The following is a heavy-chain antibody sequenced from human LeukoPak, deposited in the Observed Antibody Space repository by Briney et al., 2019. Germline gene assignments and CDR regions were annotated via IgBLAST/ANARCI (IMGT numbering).Heavy chain of an antibody. CDR2: IYYSGST. CDR3: ARNDSSGYFDY. V-gene: IGHV4-38-2*01. Sequence: PSETLSLTCAVSGHSISSGYYWGWIRQPPGKGLEWIGSIYYSGSTHYNPSLKSRVTISVDTSKNQFSLKLNSVTAADTAVYYCARNDSSGYFDYWGQGTLVTVSS. D-gene: IGHD3-22*01. CDR1: GHSISSGYY. J-gene: IGHJ4*02.